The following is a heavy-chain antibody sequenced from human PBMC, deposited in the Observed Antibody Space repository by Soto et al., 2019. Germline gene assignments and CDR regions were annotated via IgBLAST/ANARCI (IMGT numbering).Heavy chain of an antibody. CDR1: GGSISSGGYS. D-gene: IGHD6-19*01. J-gene: IGHJ6*02. CDR3: AMLGGWSGGSSGMDV. CDR2: IYHSGST. Sequence: SLTCAVSGGSISSGGYSWSWIRQPPGKGLEWIGYIYHSGSTYYNPSLKSRVTISVDRSKNQFSLKLSSVTAADTAVYYCAMLGGWSGGSSGMDVWGQGTTVTVSS. V-gene: IGHV4-30-2*01.